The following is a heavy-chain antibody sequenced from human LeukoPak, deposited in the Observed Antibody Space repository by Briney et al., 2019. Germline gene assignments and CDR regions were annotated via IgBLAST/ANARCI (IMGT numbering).Heavy chain of an antibody. J-gene: IGHJ4*02. V-gene: IGHV4-34*01. D-gene: IGHD1-1*01. CDR3: ARGLDWRPYYFDY. CDR1: AGSFSGYY. CDR2: INHSGST. Sequence: SETLSLTCAVYAGSFSGYYWSWIRQPPGKVLEWIGEINHSGSTNYNPSLRSRVTISVDTSTNQFSLKLSSVTAADTAVYYCARGLDWRPYYFDYWGQGTLVTVSS.